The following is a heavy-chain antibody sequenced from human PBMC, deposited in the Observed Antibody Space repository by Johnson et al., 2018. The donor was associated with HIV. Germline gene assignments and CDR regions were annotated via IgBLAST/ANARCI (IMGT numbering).Heavy chain of an antibody. V-gene: IGHV3-30*02. Sequence: QVQLVESGGGVVQRGGSLRLSCVASGFTFSSYGMHWVRQAPGKGLEWVAFIRYDGTNKYYVDSVKGRFTISRDNAKNSLYLQMNSLRAEDTALYYCAKGSIAARWGAFDIWGQGTMVTVSS. CDR2: IRYDGTNK. CDR1: GFTFSSYG. D-gene: IGHD6-6*01. CDR3: AKGSIAARWGAFDI. J-gene: IGHJ3*02.